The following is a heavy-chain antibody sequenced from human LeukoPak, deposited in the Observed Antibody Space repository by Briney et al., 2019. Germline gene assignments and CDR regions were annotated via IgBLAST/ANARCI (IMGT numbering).Heavy chain of an antibody. Sequence: ASVKVSCKASGYTLIGYYMHWVRQAPGQGLEWMGWMNPNSGGTKYAQKFQGRVTMTRDTSISTAYMELSRLRSDDTAMYYCARDKLGLGELSLYDQWGQGTLVTVFS. J-gene: IGHJ5*02. CDR3: ARDKLGLGELSLYDQ. V-gene: IGHV1-2*02. D-gene: IGHD3-16*02. CDR1: GYTLIGYY. CDR2: MNPNSGGT.